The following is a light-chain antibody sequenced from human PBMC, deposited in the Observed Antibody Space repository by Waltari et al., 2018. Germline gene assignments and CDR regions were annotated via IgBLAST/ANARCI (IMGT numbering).Light chain of an antibody. CDR1: KLERKS. CDR2: YDS. CDR3: QVWDDSNNSGV. Sequence: SYVLTQTPSVSLPPGRPARITCRGTKLERKSVHWYQLQPGQAPVLVMFYDSDRPPGIPDRFSGSNSGNTATLTISRVEDDDEADYFCQVWDDSNNSGVFGGGTKLTVL. J-gene: IGLJ2*01. V-gene: IGLV3-21*04.